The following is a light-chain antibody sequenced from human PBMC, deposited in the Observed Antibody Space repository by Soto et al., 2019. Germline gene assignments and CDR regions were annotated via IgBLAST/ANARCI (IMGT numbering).Light chain of an antibody. V-gene: IGLV2-14*01. CDR2: EVS. CDR3: SPYTTRTTLYV. CDR1: SSDVGSYNY. J-gene: IGLJ1*01. Sequence: QSVLTQPASVSGSPGQSITISCTGTSSDVGSYNYVSWYQLHPGKAPKLMIYEVSNRPSGVSNRFSGSKSGDTASLTISGLQAEDEADYYCSPYTTRTTLYVFGTGTKVTVL.